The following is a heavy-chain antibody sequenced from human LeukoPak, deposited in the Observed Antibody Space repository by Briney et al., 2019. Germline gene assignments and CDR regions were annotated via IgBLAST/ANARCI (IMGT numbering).Heavy chain of an antibody. CDR2: IYYSGST. CDR1: GGSISSGDYY. J-gene: IGHJ4*02. D-gene: IGHD3-10*01. Sequence: SETLSLTCTVSGGSISSGDYYWSWIRQPPGKGLEWIGYIYYSGSTYYNPSLKSRVTISVDTSKNQFSLKLSSVTAADTAVYYCARDNYYGSGRGYFDYWGQGTLVTVSS. V-gene: IGHV4-30-4*01. CDR3: ARDNYYGSGRGYFDY.